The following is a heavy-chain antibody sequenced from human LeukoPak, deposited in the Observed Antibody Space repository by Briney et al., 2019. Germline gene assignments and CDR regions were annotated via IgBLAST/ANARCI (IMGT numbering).Heavy chain of an antibody. V-gene: IGHV1-69*13. J-gene: IGHJ4*02. CDR1: GGTFSSYA. CDR2: IIPIFGTA. CDR3: ASPPKKILRFLEWYYFDY. D-gene: IGHD3-3*01. Sequence: ASVKVSCKASGGTFSSYAISWVRQAPGQGLEWMGGIIPIFGTANYAQKFQGRVTITADEPTSTAYMELSSLRSEDTAVYYCASPPKKILRFLEWYYFDYWGQGTLVTVSS.